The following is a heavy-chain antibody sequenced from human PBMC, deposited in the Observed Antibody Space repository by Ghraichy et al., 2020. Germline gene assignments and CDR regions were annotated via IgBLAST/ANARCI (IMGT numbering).Heavy chain of an antibody. CDR1: AFTFSSYA. Sequence: GGSLRLSCAASAFTFSSYAMTWVRQAPGKGLEWVSTIRGSGSSTYYTDSVKGRFIISRDNSKNTLYLQMNSLRAEDTAVYYCAKDRDYYDSSGYYFNAFDIWGQGTLVTV. CDR3: AKDRDYYDSSGYYFNAFDI. V-gene: IGHV3-23*01. D-gene: IGHD3-22*01. J-gene: IGHJ3*02. CDR2: IRGSGSST.